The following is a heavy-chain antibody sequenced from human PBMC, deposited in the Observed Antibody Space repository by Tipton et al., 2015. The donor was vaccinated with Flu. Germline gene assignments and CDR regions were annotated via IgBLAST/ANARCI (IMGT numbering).Heavy chain of an antibody. CDR1: GGSFSGHY. D-gene: IGHD4-11*01. J-gene: IGHJ5*02. Sequence: TLSLTCAVYGGSFSGHYWSWIRQPPGKGLEWIGEINHSESPNYNPSLKSRVTISVDTSKNQFSLKVTSLTAADTAVYYCARRDFSNYVSDPKNWFDPWGPGTLVTVSS. CDR2: INHSESP. CDR3: ARRDFSNYVSDPKNWFDP. V-gene: IGHV4-34*01.